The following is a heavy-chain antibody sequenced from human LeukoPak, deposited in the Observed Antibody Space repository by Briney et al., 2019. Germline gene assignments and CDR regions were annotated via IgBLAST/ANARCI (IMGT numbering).Heavy chain of an antibody. CDR2: IIPILGIA. CDR3: ARASSLDAFDI. V-gene: IGHV1-69*04. Sequence: SVKVSCKASGGTFSSYAISWVRQAPGQGLKWMGRIIPILGIANYAQKFQGRVTITADKSTSTAYMELSSLRSEDTAVYYCARASSLDAFDIWGQGTMVTVSS. CDR1: GGTFSSYA. D-gene: IGHD6-6*01. J-gene: IGHJ3*02.